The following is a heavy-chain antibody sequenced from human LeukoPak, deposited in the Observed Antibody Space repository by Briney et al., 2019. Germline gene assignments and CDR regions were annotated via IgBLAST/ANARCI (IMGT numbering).Heavy chain of an antibody. CDR1: GFTFSSYG. Sequence: QPGRSPRLSCAASGFTFSSYGMHWVRQAPGKGLEWVAVISYDGSNKYYADSVKGRFTISRDNSKNTLYLQMNSLRAEDTAVYYCARDFYVGSGSYYIGYWGQGTLVTVSS. CDR2: ISYDGSNK. V-gene: IGHV3-30*03. CDR3: ARDFYVGSGSYYIGY. J-gene: IGHJ4*02. D-gene: IGHD3-10*01.